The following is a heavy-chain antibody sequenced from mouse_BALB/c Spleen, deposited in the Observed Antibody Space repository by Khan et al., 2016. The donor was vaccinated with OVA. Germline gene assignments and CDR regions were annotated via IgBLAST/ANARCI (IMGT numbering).Heavy chain of an antibody. Sequence: EVELVESGGDLVKPGGSLKLSCAASGFTFSSYGMSWVRQTPDKRLEWVATISSGGSYTYYPDSVKGRFTISRDNAKNTLYLQMSSLKSEDTAMFYWEGQGLLRLPECCLAYWGERIVVTVS. CDR1: GFTFSSYG. CDR2: ISSGGSYT. D-gene: IGHD1-2*01. CDR3: EGQGLLRLPECCLAY. J-gene: IGHJ3*01. V-gene: IGHV5-6*01.